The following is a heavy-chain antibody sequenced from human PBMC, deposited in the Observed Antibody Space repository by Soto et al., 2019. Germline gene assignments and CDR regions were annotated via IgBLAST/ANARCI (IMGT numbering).Heavy chain of an antibody. J-gene: IGHJ6*02. D-gene: IGHD3-10*01. V-gene: IGHV3-53*04. CDR2: LHSGGDT. CDR3: AREGPYYSASRMDV. Sequence: EVQLVESGGGLVQPGGSLRLSCVASGIPVSSNYMTWVRQAPGKGLEWVSVLHSGGDTYYANSVKGRFTISRHDSKNTLFLQMNSLTAEDTAVYYCAREGPYYSASRMDVWGQGTTVTVSS. CDR1: GIPVSSNY.